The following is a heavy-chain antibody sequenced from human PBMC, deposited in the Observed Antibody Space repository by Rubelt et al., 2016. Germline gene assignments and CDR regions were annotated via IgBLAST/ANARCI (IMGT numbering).Heavy chain of an antibody. CDR3: AILSTAMLFDP. V-gene: IGHV4-4*02. CDR1: GGSISRGNW. J-gene: IGHJ5*02. CDR2: IFHSGST. Sequence: QVQLQDSGPGLVKPSGTLSLTCAVSGGSISRGNWWSWVRQPPGKGLEWIGKIFHSGSTDYNPSLKSRVTMSVDKSKNQFPLTLSSVTAADTAVYYCAILSTAMLFDPWGQGTLVTVSS. D-gene: IGHD5-18*01.